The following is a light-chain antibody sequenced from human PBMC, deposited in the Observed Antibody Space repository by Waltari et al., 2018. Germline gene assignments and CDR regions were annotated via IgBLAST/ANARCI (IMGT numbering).Light chain of an antibody. J-gene: IGKJ2*03. Sequence: DIVMPQSPLSLPVTPGEAASISCRSSQSLLHNIGYDYLDWYLQKPGQSPHLLIYLGSNRASGVPDRFSGSGSGTDFTLKISRVEAEDVGVYYCMQALQTPISFGQGTKLEIK. CDR2: LGS. V-gene: IGKV2-28*01. CDR1: QSLLHNIGYDY. CDR3: MQALQTPIS.